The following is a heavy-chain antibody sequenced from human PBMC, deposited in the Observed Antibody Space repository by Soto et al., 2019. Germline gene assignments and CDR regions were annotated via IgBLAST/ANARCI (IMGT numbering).Heavy chain of an antibody. Sequence: PGESLKISCKGSGYSFTSYWIGWVRQMPGKGLEWMGIIYPGDSDTRYSPSFQGQVTISADKSISTAYLQWSSLKASDTAMYYCAIRQRGSGYYTGIIPYYFDYWGQGTLVTVSS. CDR2: IYPGDSDT. V-gene: IGHV5-51*01. CDR3: AIRQRGSGYYTGIIPYYFDY. D-gene: IGHD3-3*01. CDR1: GYSFTSYW. J-gene: IGHJ4*02.